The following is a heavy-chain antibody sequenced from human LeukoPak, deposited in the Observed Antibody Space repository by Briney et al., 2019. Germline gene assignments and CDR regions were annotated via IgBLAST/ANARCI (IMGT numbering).Heavy chain of an antibody. CDR3: AKDGGESDYYHYYMDV. J-gene: IGHJ6*03. D-gene: IGHD3-16*01. CDR1: GFSFDDYT. CDR2: ISGNGGRT. Sequence: GGSLRLSCAASGFSFDDYTMHWVRQVPGKGLQWVSLISGNGGRTYYADSVKGRFTVSRDNSKNSLYLQMNSLRTEDTALYYCAKDGGESDYYHYYMDVWGKGTTVTVSS. V-gene: IGHV3-43*01.